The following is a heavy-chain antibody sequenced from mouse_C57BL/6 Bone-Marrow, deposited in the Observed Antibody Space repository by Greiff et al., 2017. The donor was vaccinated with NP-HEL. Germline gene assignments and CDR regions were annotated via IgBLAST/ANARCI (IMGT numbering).Heavy chain of an antibody. V-gene: IGHV1-64*01. CDR1: GYTFTSYW. CDR2: IHPNSGST. J-gene: IGHJ3*01. D-gene: IGHD2-4*01. CDR3: ARGMRLRRFAY. Sequence: VKLQQPGAELVKPGASVKLSCKASGYTFTSYWMHWVKQRPGQGLEWIGMIHPNSGSTNYNEKFKSKATLTVDKSSSTAYMQLSSLTSEDSAVYYCARGMRLRRFAYWGQGTLVTVSA.